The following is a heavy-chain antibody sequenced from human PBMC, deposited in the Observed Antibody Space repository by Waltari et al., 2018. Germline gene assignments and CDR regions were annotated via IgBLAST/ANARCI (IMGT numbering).Heavy chain of an antibody. CDR1: GYTFTGYY. V-gene: IGHV1-2*02. J-gene: IGHJ5*02. CDR3: ARYGLRGGWFDP. D-gene: IGHD3-10*01. CDR2: INPNSGGT. Sequence: QVQLVQSGAEVKKPGASVKVSCKASGYTFTGYYMHWVRQAPGQGLEWMGWINPNSGGTNDAQKFQGRVTMTRDTSISTAYMELSRLRSDDTAVYYCARYGLRGGWFDPWGQGTLVIVSS.